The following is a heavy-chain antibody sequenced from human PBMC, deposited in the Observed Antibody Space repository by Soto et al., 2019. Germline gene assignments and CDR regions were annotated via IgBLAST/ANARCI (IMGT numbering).Heavy chain of an antibody. CDR1: GYIFTNYA. CDR2: INAGNGNT. V-gene: IGHV1-3*01. J-gene: IGHJ4*02. Sequence: GASVKVSCKASGYIFTNYAIHWVRQAPGQRLEWMGWINAGNGNTKYSQKFQGRVTFTRDTSANTAYMELSSLISEDTAVYYCARPKDYDDCLDLWGQGTLVTVSS. CDR3: ARPKDYDDCLDL. D-gene: IGHD3-22*01.